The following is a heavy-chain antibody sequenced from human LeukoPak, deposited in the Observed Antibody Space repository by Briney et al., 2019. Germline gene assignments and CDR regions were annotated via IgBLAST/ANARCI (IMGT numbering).Heavy chain of an antibody. D-gene: IGHD3-3*01. J-gene: IGHJ5*02. CDR1: GFTFSSYA. CDR3: ARGTHDFWDWFDP. Sequence: GGSLRLSCAASGFTFSSYAMHWVRQAPGKGLEWVAVISYDGSNKYYADSVKGRFTISRDNSKNTLYLQMNSLRAEDTAVYYCARGTHDFWDWFDPWGQGTLVTVSS. CDR2: ISYDGSNK. V-gene: IGHV3-30-3*01.